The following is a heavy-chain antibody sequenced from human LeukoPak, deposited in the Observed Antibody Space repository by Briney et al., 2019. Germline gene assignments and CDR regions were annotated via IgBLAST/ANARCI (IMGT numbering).Heavy chain of an antibody. CDR2: IYHSGST. CDR1: GGSISSGGYY. J-gene: IGHJ4*02. V-gene: IGHV4-30-2*01. Sequence: SETLSLTCTVSGGSISSGGYYWSWIRQPPGKGLEWIGYIYHSGSTYYNPSLKSRVTISVDTSKNQFSLKLSSVTAADTAVYYCASQWGGSVVVVAATRDYWGQGTLVTVSS. D-gene: IGHD2-15*01. CDR3: ASQWGGSVVVVAATRDY.